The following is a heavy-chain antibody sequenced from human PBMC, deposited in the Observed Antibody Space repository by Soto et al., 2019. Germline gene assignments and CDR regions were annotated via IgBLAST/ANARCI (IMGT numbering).Heavy chain of an antibody. Sequence: QVQLVQSGAEVKEPGSSVKVSCKATGDLFNNYAFNWVRQAPGQGLEWMRRISPLFSTTNYAQKFQGRVTMGADELTTIVYVEVSNLESEDTARYYCAASSSVAAAGYFKFWGQGTLVTVSP. D-gene: IGHD6-13*01. CDR2: ISPLFSTT. V-gene: IGHV1-69*01. J-gene: IGHJ4*02. CDR3: AASSSVAAAGYFKF. CDR1: GDLFNNYA.